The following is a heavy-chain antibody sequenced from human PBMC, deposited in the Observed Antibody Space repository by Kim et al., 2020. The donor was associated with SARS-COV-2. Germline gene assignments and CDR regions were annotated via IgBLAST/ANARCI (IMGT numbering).Heavy chain of an antibody. CDR2: IGGSDGST. J-gene: IGHJ5*01. CDR1: GFSFRSYA. V-gene: IGHV3-23*01. Sequence: GGSLRLACAASGFSFRSYAMTWVRQAPGKGLEWVSSIGGSDGSTYYADSVKGRFTISRDNSKSTLDLQMNSLRAEDTAIYYCAKGSSRHPKLGSHWFDS. D-gene: IGHD6-6*01. CDR3: AKGSSRHPKLGSHWFDS.